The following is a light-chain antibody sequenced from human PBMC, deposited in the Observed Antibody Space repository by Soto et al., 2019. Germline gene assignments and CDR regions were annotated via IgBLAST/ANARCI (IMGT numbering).Light chain of an antibody. J-gene: IGKJ1*01. CDR2: GAS. V-gene: IGKV3-15*01. Sequence: IVLTQSPATLSFFPEERTTLSCRASQSVRSYLAWYQQKPGQAPRLLIYGASTRATGIPARFSGSGSGTEFTLTISSLQSEDFAVYYCQQYNNWPRTFGQGTKVDIK. CDR1: QSVRSY. CDR3: QQYNNWPRT.